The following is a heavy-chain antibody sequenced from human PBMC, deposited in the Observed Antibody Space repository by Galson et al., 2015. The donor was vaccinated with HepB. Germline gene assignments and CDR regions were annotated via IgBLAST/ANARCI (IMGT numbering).Heavy chain of an antibody. D-gene: IGHD4-23*01. Sequence: SETLSLTCTVSGYSISSGHYWAWIRQSPGKGLEWTGSVYNSGSTHYNASLKSRVTISVDTSKNQFSLKLTSVTAADMAVYYCARDKGRWLVRAGLDVWGQGATVTVSS. CDR3: ARDKGRWLVRAGLDV. CDR1: GYSISSGHY. V-gene: IGHV4-38-2*02. J-gene: IGHJ6*02. CDR2: VYNSGST.